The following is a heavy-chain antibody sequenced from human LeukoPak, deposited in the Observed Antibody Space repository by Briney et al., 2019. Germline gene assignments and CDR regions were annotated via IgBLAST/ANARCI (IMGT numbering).Heavy chain of an antibody. V-gene: IGHV3-23*01. Sequence: PGGSLRLSCAASGFTFTSYALIWVRQAPGKGLEWVSTISGSGGSTNYADSVKGRFTISRDNAKNSLYLQMNRLRAEDTAVYYCARVGSTWSYFDYWGQGTLVTVSS. CDR1: GFTFTSYA. CDR2: ISGSGGST. D-gene: IGHD6-13*01. CDR3: ARVGSTWSYFDY. J-gene: IGHJ4*02.